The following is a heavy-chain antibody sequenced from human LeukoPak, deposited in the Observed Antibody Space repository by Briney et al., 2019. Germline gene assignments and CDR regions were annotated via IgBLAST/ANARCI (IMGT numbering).Heavy chain of an antibody. CDR3: TTDLEGYDFWSGYYKGNWFDP. CDR1: GFTFSNAW. J-gene: IGHJ5*02. CDR2: IQSKTDGGTT. D-gene: IGHD3-3*01. V-gene: IGHV3-15*01. Sequence: GGSLRLSCAASGFTFSNAWMSWVRQAPGKGLEWVGRIQSKTDGGTTDYAAPVKGRFTISRDDSKNTLYLQMNSLKTEDTAVYYCTTDLEGYDFWSGYYKGNWFDPWGQGTLVTVSS.